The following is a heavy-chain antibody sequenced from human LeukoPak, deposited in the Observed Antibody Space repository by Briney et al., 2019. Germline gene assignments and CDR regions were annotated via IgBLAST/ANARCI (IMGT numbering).Heavy chain of an antibody. V-gene: IGHV3-23*01. J-gene: IGHJ4*01. CDR3: TKLPVLTGDYFDY. Sequence: GGSLRLSCAASGFTFSSYAMSWVRQAPGKGLEWVSAISGSGGSTYYADSVKGRFTISRDNSKNTLYLQMNSLRAEDTAVYYCTKLPVLTGDYFDYWGQGTLVTVSS. D-gene: IGHD2-8*02. CDR1: GFTFSSYA. CDR2: ISGSGGST.